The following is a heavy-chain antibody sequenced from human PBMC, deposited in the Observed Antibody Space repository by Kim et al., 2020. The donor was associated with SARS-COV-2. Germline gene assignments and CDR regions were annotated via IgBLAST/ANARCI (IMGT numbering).Heavy chain of an antibody. CDR3: TTVRVYYDILTGYSPFDY. D-gene: IGHD3-9*01. V-gene: IGHV3-15*01. J-gene: IGHJ4*02. Sequence: KGRFTISRDDSKNTLYLQMNSLKTEDTAVYYCTTVRVYYDILTGYSPFDYWGQGTLVTVSS.